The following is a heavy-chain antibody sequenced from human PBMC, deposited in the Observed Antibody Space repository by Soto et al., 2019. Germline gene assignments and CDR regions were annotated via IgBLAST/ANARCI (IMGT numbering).Heavy chain of an antibody. V-gene: IGHV4-34*01. CDR1: GESVSDYY. CDR3: AIYCSSTSCYVSDAFDI. Sequence: TSETLSLTCAVYGESVSDYYWNWIRQPPGKGLEWIGEINHSGSTNYNPSLKSRVTISVDTSKNQFSLKLSSVTAADTAVYYCAIYCSSTSCYVSDAFDIWGQGTMVTVSS. CDR2: INHSGST. D-gene: IGHD2-2*01. J-gene: IGHJ3*02.